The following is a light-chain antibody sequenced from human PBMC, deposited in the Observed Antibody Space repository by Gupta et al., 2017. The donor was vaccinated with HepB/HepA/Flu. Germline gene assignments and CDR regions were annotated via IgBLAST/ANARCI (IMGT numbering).Light chain of an antibody. Sequence: IVMTQPPDSLAVSLGERTTINCKPSQSLLSSSDNNNYLSWIQQKPGQPPKLLIYRASTRESGVPDRFSGSGSGTDFTLTISSLQAEDVAVYYCQQYYSAPITFGQGTRLENK. V-gene: IGKV4-1*01. J-gene: IGKJ5*01. CDR3: QQYYSAPIT. CDR1: QSLLSSSDNNNY. CDR2: RAS.